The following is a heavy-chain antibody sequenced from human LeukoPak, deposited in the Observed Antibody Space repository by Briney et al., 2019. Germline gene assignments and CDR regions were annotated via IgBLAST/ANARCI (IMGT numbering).Heavy chain of an antibody. CDR2: ISSSTSYI. Sequence: GGSLRLSCAASGFTFSSYGMNWIRQAPGKGLEWVSSISSSTSYIYYADSVKGRFTISKDNAKNSLYLQMNSLRAEDTAVYYCARAGGSTVSHSDYWGQGTLVTVSS. D-gene: IGHD4-17*01. CDR3: ARAGGSTVSHSDY. V-gene: IGHV3-21*01. CDR1: GFTFSSYG. J-gene: IGHJ4*02.